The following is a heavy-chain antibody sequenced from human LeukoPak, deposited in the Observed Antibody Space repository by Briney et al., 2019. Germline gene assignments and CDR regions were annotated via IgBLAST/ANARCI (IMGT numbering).Heavy chain of an antibody. D-gene: IGHD3-16*01. CDR2: RHNSGTT. CDR1: DDSVSNSN. V-gene: IGHV4-59*02. J-gene: IGHJ4*02. CDR3: ARDSRGGGPDFDY. Sequence: SETLSLTCTVSDDSVSNSNWWAWIRQPPGKGLEWIGYRHNSGTTSYNPSLETRVTISVDTSRNQFFLRLTYVTAADTAVYYCARDSRGGGPDFDYWGQGALVTVSS.